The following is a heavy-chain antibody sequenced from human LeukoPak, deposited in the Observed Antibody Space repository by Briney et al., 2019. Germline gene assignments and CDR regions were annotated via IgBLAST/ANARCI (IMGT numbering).Heavy chain of an antibody. V-gene: IGHV1-8*01. Sequence: ASVKVSCRTSGYSFSNYDINWVRLRQATGQGPEWMGWMNPHRGDAASPQRFRGRVSMTWDISISTAYLELSGLTYDDTAVYYCARGPDTTSWTAEYFQHWGQGTLVTVSS. CDR3: ARGPDTTSWTAEYFQH. J-gene: IGHJ1*01. CDR1: GYSFSNYD. D-gene: IGHD3/OR15-3a*01. CDR2: MNPHRGDA.